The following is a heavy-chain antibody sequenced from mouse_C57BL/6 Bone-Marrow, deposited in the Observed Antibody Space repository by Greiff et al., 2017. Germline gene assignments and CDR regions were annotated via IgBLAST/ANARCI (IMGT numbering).Heavy chain of an antibody. D-gene: IGHD2-1*01. CDR1: GFNIKDDY. CDR2: IDPENGDT. CDR3: TRRGNYGNAMDY. J-gene: IGHJ4*01. Sequence: VQLQQSGAELVRPGASVKLSCTASGFNIKDDYMHWVKQRPEQGLEWIGWIDPENGDTEYASKFQGKATITADTSSNTASLQLSSLTSEDTAGYYCTRRGNYGNAMDYWGQGTSVTVSS. V-gene: IGHV14-4*01.